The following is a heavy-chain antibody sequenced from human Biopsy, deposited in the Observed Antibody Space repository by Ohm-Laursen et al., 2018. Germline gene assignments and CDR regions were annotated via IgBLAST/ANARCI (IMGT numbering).Heavy chain of an antibody. Sequence: TLSLTCAVYGGSFNGYFWSWIRQPPGKGLEWIGDITQSGSTNYSPSLTSRVTISVDTAKKQFSLSLRSVTAADTAVYYCARVPLPGIGAAYQGRFLYGMDVWGQGTTVSVSS. CDR2: ITQSGST. J-gene: IGHJ6*02. V-gene: IGHV4-34*01. CDR1: GGSFNGYF. D-gene: IGHD6-13*01. CDR3: ARVPLPGIGAAYQGRFLYGMDV.